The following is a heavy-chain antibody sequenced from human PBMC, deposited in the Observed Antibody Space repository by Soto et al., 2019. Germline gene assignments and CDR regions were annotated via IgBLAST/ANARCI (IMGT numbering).Heavy chain of an antibody. CDR2: ISWKSGTI. J-gene: IGHJ5*02. CDR3: AKDMSARSDSWLNWFDP. CDR1: GFTFDDYV. V-gene: IGHV3-9*01. D-gene: IGHD2-2*01. Sequence: GGSLRLSCAASGFTFDDYVMHWVRQAPGKGLEWVSGISWKSGTIGYADSVQGRFTISRDNAKNSLYLQMSSLRTEDTAFYYCAKDMSARSDSWLNWFDPWGQGTLVTVS.